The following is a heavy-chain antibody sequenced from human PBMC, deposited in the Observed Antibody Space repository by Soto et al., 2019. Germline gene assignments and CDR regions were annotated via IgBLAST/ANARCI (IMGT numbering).Heavy chain of an antibody. Sequence: QVQLVQSGAEVKKPGASVKVSCMASGYTFTNYAMHWVRQAPGQRLEWMGWINAGNGNTKYSQKFQGRVTITRDTSARTADMELSSLRSEDTAVYYCARGPGGPDGPGDYWGQGTLVTVSS. D-gene: IGHD2-15*01. CDR1: GYTFTNYA. CDR3: ARGPGGPDGPGDY. V-gene: IGHV1-3*01. J-gene: IGHJ4*02. CDR2: INAGNGNT.